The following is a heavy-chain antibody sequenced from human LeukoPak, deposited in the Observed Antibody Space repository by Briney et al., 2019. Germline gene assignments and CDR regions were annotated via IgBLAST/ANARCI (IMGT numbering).Heavy chain of an antibody. CDR1: GGSISSYY. J-gene: IGHJ5*02. CDR2: MYYSGST. Sequence: PSETLSLTCTVSGGSISSYYWSWIRQPPGKGLEWVGYMYYSGSTNYNPPLKSRVTISVDTSKNQFSLKLSFVTAADTAVYYCAGSPPYSGDYQPNWFDPGGRGTLVTVSS. D-gene: IGHD1-26*01. V-gene: IGHV4-59*08. CDR3: AGSPPYSGDYQPNWFDP.